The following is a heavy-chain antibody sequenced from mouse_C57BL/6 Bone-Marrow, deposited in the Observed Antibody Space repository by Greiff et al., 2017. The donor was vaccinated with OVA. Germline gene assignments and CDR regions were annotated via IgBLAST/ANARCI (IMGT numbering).Heavy chain of an antibody. V-gene: IGHV1-18*01. CDR1: GYTFTDYN. Sequence: VQLQQSGPELVKPGASVKIPRKASGYTFTDYNMDWVKQSHGKSLEWIGDINPNNGGTIYNQKFKGKATLTVDKSSSTAYMELRSLTSEDTAVYYCARCDYDFDWYCDVWGTGTTVTVSS. CDR3: ARCDYDFDWYCDV. D-gene: IGHD2-4*01. CDR2: INPNNGGT. J-gene: IGHJ1*03.